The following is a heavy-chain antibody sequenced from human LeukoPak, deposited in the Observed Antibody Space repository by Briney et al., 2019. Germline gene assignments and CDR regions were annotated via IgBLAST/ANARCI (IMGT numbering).Heavy chain of an antibody. D-gene: IGHD6-13*01. V-gene: IGHV1-24*01. CDR1: GYTLTELS. CDR2: FDPEDGET. J-gene: IGHJ4*02. Sequence: GASVKVSCKVSGYTLTELSMHWVRQAPGKGLEWMGGFDPEDGETIYAQEFQGRVTMTENTSTDTAYMELSSLGSEDTAVYYCLSSSWGLDYWGQGTLVTVSS. CDR3: LSSSWGLDY.